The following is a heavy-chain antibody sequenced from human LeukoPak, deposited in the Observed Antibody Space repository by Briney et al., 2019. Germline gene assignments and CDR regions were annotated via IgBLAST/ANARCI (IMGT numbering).Heavy chain of an antibody. D-gene: IGHD4-23*01. V-gene: IGHV4-4*07. Sequence: SEALSLTCTVSGASISSYYWSWIRQPAGKGLEWIGRIYSSGNTKYNPSLKSRVTMSVDTSKNQFSLKVSSVTAADTAVYYCASYRGNSAYYGSWGQGTLVTVSS. CDR2: IYSSGNT. CDR1: GASISSYY. J-gene: IGHJ4*02. CDR3: ASYRGNSAYYGS.